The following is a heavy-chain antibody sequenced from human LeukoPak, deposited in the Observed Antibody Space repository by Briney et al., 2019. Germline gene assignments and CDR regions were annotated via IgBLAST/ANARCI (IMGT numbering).Heavy chain of an antibody. D-gene: IGHD2-2*02. CDR3: TRLQLATDRVDCSSTSCYKDY. CDR2: IRSKANSYAT. V-gene: IGHV3-73*01. J-gene: IGHJ4*02. Sequence: PGGSLRLSCAASGFTFSGSAMHWVRQASGKGLEWVGRIRSKANSYATAYAASVKGRFTISGDDSKNTAYLQMNSLKTEDTAVYYCTRLQLATDRVDCSSTSCYKDYWGQGTLVTVSS. CDR1: GFTFSGSA.